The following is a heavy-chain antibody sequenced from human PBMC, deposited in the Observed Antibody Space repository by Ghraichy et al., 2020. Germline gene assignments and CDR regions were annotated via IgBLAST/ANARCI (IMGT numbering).Heavy chain of an antibody. CDR3: ARDDDCSSTSCRPFESYYGMDV. V-gene: IGHV1-69*13. CDR1: GGTFSSYA. CDR2: IIPIFGTA. Sequence: SVKVSCKASGGTFSSYAISWVRQAPGQGLEWMGGIIPIFGTANYAQKFQGRVTITADESTSTAYMELSSLRSEDTAVYYCARDDDCSSTSCRPFESYYGMDVWGQGTTVTVSS. D-gene: IGHD2-2*01. J-gene: IGHJ6*02.